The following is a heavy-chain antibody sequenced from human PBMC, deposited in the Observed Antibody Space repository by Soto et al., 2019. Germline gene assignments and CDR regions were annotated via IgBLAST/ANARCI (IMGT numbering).Heavy chain of an antibody. CDR1: GFTFINYA. CDR3: AKRPPTEYNFDY. D-gene: IGHD4-4*01. V-gene: IGHV3-23*01. CDR2: ISSRGGRT. Sequence: EVQLLESGGGLVQPGGSLRLPCTAYGFTFINYAMSWVRQVPGKGMEWVSDISSRGGRTYYADSVNGRFTISREHSKNRSDLQMNSPRAEETAIDYCAKRPPTEYNFDYSGQGTMITVSS. J-gene: IGHJ4*02.